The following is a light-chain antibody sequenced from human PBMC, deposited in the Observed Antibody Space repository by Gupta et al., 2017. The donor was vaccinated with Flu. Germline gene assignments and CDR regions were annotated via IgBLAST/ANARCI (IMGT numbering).Light chain of an antibody. CDR1: QSISNN. J-gene: IGKJ1*01. CDR3: QHYNTWPRWT. CDR2: GAS. Sequence: EIVLTQSPDTLSVSPGERATLSCRASQSISNNLAWYHQKPGQPPRLLIYGASTRASGIPARFSGSGSGTEFTLTVSSLQSEDLGIYFCQHYNTWPRWTFGQGTKVDIK. V-gene: IGKV3-15*01.